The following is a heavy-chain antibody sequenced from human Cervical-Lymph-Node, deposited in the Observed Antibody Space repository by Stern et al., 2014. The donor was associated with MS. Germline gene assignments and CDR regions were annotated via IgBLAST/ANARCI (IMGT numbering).Heavy chain of an antibody. CDR2: GIPIFRTP. V-gene: IGHV1-69*01. CDR3: ARDAGIAIGDRPGYYFDY. Sequence: VQLLESGAEVKKPGSSVKVSCKTPGGTLSRYPISWVRQAPGQGLEWMGGGIPIFRTPSSAQKFQGRVTITADDSTSTAYMELSSLRSEDTAVYYCARDAGIAIGDRPGYYFDYWGQGTLVTVSS. J-gene: IGHJ4*02. CDR1: GGTLSRYP. D-gene: IGHD6-13*01.